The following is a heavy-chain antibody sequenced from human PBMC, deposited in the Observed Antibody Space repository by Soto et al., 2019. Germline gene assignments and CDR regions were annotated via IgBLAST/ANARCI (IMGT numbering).Heavy chain of an antibody. CDR1: GFNFSDFG. D-gene: IGHD1-26*01. CDR3: AKDGARGPMGMSLDS. V-gene: IGHV3-30*18. J-gene: IGHJ4*02. Sequence: QVQLVESGGGVVHPGRSLRLSCTASGFNFSDFGMHWVRQAPGKGLEWLALISPDGSNKFYADSVRGRFTVSRDRSDNPLQLHMRAVRNDATAIYYCAKDGARGPMGMSLDSWGQGTLVLVSS. CDR2: ISPDGSNK.